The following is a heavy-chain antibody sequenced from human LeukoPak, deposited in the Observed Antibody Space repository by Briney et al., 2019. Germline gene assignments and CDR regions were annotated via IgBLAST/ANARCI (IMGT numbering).Heavy chain of an antibody. J-gene: IGHJ4*02. D-gene: IGHD3-9*01. CDR3: ARGLGDYNTDWFPVSGY. CDR2: MNPGSGDT. V-gene: IGHV1-8*01. CDR1: GYTFTTHD. Sequence: ASVKVSCKASGYTFTTHDLTWVRQATGQGLEWMGWMNPGSGDTAYAQKFQGRVTMTRDTSMSTAYMELSSLGSEDTAIYYCARGLGDYNTDWFPVSGYWGQGTPVTVSS.